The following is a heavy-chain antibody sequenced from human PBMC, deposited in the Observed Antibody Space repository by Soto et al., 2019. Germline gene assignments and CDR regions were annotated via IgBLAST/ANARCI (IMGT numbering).Heavy chain of an antibody. D-gene: IGHD6-13*01. CDR2: ISWNSGSI. J-gene: IGHJ6*02. CDR1: GFTFDHYV. Sequence: HPGGSLRLSCAASGFTFDHYVMHWVRQAPGKGLEWVSGISWNSGSIGYADSVKGRFTISRDNAKNSLYLQMNSLRAEDTALYYCAKDILSGQQLVQRLSPLKAYSSGMAVWGQGTTVTVSS. V-gene: IGHV3-9*01. CDR3: AKDILSGQQLVQRLSPLKAYSSGMAV.